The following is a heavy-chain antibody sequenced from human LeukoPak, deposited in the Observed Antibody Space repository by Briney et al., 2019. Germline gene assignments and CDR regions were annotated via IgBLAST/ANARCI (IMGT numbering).Heavy chain of an antibody. V-gene: IGHV2-5*02. Sequence: QSGPTLEKPTQTLTLTCTFSGFSLSTSGVGVGWIRQPPGKALEWLALIYWDDDKRYSPSLKSRLTITKDTSKNQVVLTMTNMDPVDTATYYCAHRPRPIRGYSSGWYFDYWGQGTLVTVSS. D-gene: IGHD6-19*01. CDR3: AHRPRPIRGYSSGWYFDY. J-gene: IGHJ4*02. CDR2: IYWDDDK. CDR1: GFSLSTSGVG.